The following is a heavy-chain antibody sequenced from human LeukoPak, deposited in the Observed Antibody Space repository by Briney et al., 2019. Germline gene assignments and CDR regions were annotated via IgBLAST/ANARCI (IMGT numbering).Heavy chain of an antibody. D-gene: IGHD6-13*01. J-gene: IGHJ4*02. V-gene: IGHV1-69*01. CDR2: IIPIFGTA. CDR1: GGTFSSYA. CDR3: ARGSSSPVPNFDY. Sequence: GSSVKVSCKASGGTFSSYAISWVRQAPGQGLEWMGGIIPIFGTANYAQRFQGRVTITADESTSTAYMELPTLTSDDTAVYYCARGSSSPVPNFDYWGQGTLVTVSS.